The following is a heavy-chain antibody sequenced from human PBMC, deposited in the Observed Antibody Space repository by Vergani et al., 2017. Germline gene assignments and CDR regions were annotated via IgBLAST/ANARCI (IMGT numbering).Heavy chain of an antibody. D-gene: IGHD3-16*01. CDR1: GFPFSSYW. V-gene: IGHV3-7*04. Sequence: EVQLVESGGGLVQPGGSLRLSCAASGFPFSSYWMSWVRQAPGKGLEWVANIKQDGSEKYYVDSVKGRFTISRDNAKNSLYLQMNSLRAEDTAVYYCARAIRGLWIFDYWGQGTLVTVSS. J-gene: IGHJ4*02. CDR2: IKQDGSEK. CDR3: ARAIRGLWIFDY.